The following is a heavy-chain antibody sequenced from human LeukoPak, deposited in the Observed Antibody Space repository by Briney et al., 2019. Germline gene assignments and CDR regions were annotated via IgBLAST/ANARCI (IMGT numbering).Heavy chain of an antibody. J-gene: IGHJ4*02. CDR3: AKDRSIILWFGELLGY. V-gene: IGHV3-23*01. Sequence: GGSLRLSCAASGFTFSSYAMSWVRQAPGKGLEWVSAISGSGGSTYYADSVKGRFTIPRDNSKNTLYLQMNSLRAEDTAVYYCAKDRSIILWFGELLGYWGQGTLVTVSS. CDR2: ISGSGGST. CDR1: GFTFSSYA. D-gene: IGHD3-10*01.